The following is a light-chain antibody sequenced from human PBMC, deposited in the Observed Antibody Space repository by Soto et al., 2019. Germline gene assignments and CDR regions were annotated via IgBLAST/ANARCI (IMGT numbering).Light chain of an antibody. CDR2: DAS. V-gene: IGKV1-5*01. Sequence: DIQMTQSPSILSASVGDRVTITFRASQSLNSLLAWYQQKPGRAPKLLIYDASTLESGVPSRFSGSGSGTEFTLTISSLQTDDFATYYCQQYNSQPWTFGQGTKVDIK. CDR1: QSLNSL. CDR3: QQYNSQPWT. J-gene: IGKJ1*01.